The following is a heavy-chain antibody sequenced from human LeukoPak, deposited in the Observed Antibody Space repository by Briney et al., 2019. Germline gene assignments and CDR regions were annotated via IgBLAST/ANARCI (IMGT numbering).Heavy chain of an antibody. Sequence: GSSVKVSCKASGGTFSRYAISWVRQAPGQGLEWMGGIIPMFGIANYAQKFQGRVTITADESTSTAYMELSSLRSEDTAVYYCARDRPYTGGWRGLDYWGQGTLVTVSS. CDR1: GGTFSRYA. V-gene: IGHV1-69*01. CDR2: IIPMFGIA. J-gene: IGHJ4*02. D-gene: IGHD6-19*01. CDR3: ARDRPYTGGWRGLDY.